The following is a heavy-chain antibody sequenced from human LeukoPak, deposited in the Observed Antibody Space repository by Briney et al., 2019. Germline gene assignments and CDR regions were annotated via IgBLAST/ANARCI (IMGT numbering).Heavy chain of an antibody. CDR1: GGSISSGSYY. V-gene: IGHV4-61*02. CDR2: IYTSGST. Sequence: SQTLSLTCTVSGGSISSGSYYWSWIRQPAGKGLEWIGRIYTSGSTNYNPSLKSRVTISVDTSKNQFSLKLSSVTAADTAVYYCARGDFLAAIAVAGTSGAFDIWGQGTMVTVSS. D-gene: IGHD6-19*01. J-gene: IGHJ3*02. CDR3: ARGDFLAAIAVAGTSGAFDI.